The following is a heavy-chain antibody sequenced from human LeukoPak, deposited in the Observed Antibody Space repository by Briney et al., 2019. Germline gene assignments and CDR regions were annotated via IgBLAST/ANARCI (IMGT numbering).Heavy chain of an antibody. Sequence: SQTLSLTCAISGDSVSSNGAAWNWIRQSPSRGLEWLGRTYYRSKWYNDYAVSVKSRITINPDTSKNQFSLQLNSVTPEDTAVYYCARGRYYDSSGYYKGPNWFDPWGQGTLVTVSS. D-gene: IGHD3-22*01. CDR2: TYYRSKWYN. CDR3: ARGRYYDSSGYYKGPNWFDP. V-gene: IGHV6-1*01. J-gene: IGHJ5*02. CDR1: GDSVSSNGAA.